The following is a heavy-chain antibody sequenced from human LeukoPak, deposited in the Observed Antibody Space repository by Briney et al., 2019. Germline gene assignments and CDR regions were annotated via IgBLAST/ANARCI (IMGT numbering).Heavy chain of an antibody. V-gene: IGHV4-4*02. CDR1: LGSISRSNW. Sequence: SGALSLTCVVSLGSISRSNWWRWVRQPPGKGPEWIGEIYHSGSTNYNPSLKSRVTISVDKSKNQFTLKLSSVTAADTAVYYCSLRGSHDAFDIWGQGTMVTVSS. CDR2: IYHSGST. J-gene: IGHJ3*02. D-gene: IGHD3-16*01. CDR3: SLRGSHDAFDI.